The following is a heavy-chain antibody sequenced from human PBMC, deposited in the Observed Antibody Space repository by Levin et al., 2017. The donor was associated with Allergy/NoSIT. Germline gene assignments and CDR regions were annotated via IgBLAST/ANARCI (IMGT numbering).Heavy chain of an antibody. Sequence: GGSLRLSCAASGFTFSSYAMSWVRQAPGKGLEWVSAINGGGGSTYYADSVKGRFTISRDNSKNTLYLQMNSLRAEDTAIYYCAKDEARYGSGSYSYFDYWGQGTLVTVSS. CDR2: INGGGGST. CDR1: GFTFSSYA. J-gene: IGHJ4*02. D-gene: IGHD3-10*01. V-gene: IGHV3-23*01. CDR3: AKDEARYGSGSYSYFDY.